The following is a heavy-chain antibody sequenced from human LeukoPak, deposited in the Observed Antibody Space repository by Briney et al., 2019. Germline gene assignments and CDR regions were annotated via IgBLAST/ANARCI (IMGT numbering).Heavy chain of an antibody. CDR2: IWYDGSNK. CDR1: GFTFSSYG. V-gene: IGHV3-33*01. D-gene: IGHD6-13*01. J-gene: IGHJ4*02. Sequence: PGGSLRLSCAASGFTFSSYGMHWVRQAPGKGLEWVAVIWYDGSNKYYADSVKGRFTISRDNSKNTLYLQMNSLRAEDTAVYYCARGLEISTGELSSSPTRANLPFDYWGQGTLVTVSS. CDR3: ARGLEISTGELSSSPTRANLPFDY.